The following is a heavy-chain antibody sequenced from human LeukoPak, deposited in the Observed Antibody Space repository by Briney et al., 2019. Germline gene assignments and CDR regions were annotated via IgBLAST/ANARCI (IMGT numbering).Heavy chain of an antibody. CDR1: GGSLSSSSYY. CDR3: ARDHPSSGWRHGAFDI. V-gene: IGHV4-39*07. Sequence: PSETLSLTCTVSGGSLSSSSYYWGWIRQPPGTGLEWIGSIYYSGSTYYNPSLKSRVTISVDTSKNQFSLKLSSVTAADTAVYYCARDHPSSGWRHGAFDIWGQGTMVTVSS. D-gene: IGHD6-19*01. CDR2: IYYSGST. J-gene: IGHJ3*02.